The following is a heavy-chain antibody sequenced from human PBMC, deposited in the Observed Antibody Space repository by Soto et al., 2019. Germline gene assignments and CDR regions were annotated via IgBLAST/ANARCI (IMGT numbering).Heavy chain of an antibody. CDR1: GFTFSSYA. J-gene: IGHJ4*02. Sequence: GGSLRLSCAASGFTFSSYAMSWVRQAPGKGLEWVSAISGSGGSTYYADSVKGRFTISRDNSKNTLYLQMNSLRAEDTAVYYCAKKGPVFSYSSPYYFDYWGQGTLVTVSS. D-gene: IGHD6-6*01. CDR2: ISGSGGST. CDR3: AKKGPVFSYSSPYYFDY. V-gene: IGHV3-23*01.